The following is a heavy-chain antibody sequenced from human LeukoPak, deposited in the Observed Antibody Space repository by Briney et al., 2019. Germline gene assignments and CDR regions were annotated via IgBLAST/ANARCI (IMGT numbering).Heavy chain of an antibody. CDR1: GFTFSSYG. J-gene: IGHJ4*02. D-gene: IGHD3-3*01. V-gene: IGHV3-30*02. CDR2: IRYDGSNK. CDR3: AKTPVRRFPLYFDY. Sequence: GGSLRLSCAASGFTFSSYGMHWVRQAPGKGLEWVAFIRYDGSNKYYADSVKGRFTISRDNSKNTLYLQMNSLRAEDTAVYYCAKTPVRRFPLYFDYWGQGTLVTVSS.